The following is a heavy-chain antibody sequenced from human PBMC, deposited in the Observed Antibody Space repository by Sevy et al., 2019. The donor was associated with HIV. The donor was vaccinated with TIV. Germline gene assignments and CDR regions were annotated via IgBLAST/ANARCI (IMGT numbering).Heavy chain of an antibody. J-gene: IGHJ6*02. D-gene: IGHD2-15*01. V-gene: IGHV1-69*13. Sequence: ASVKVSCKASGGTFSSYAISWVRQAPGQGLEWMGGIIRIFGTANYAQKFQGRVTITADESTGTAYMELSSLRSEDTAVYYCARSRGPASLLPFCSGGSCYSRAYYYSYGMDVWGQGTTVTVSS. CDR1: GGTFSSYA. CDR2: IIRIFGTA. CDR3: ARSRGPASLLPFCSGGSCYSRAYYYSYGMDV.